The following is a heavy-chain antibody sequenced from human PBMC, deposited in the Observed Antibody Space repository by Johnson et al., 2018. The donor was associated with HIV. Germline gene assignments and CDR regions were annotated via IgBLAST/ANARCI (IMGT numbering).Heavy chain of an antibody. CDR3: ARGGRQFLEEPPWAFDI. Sequence: LLVESGGVVVQPGGSLRLSCETSRFTFDDYAMHWVRQAPGKGLEWVSLINWDGDSTYYADSVKGRFTISRDNSKNSLFLQVNSLRAEDTALYYCARGGRQFLEEPPWAFDIWGQGTMVTVSS. J-gene: IGHJ3*02. V-gene: IGHV3-43D*03. CDR1: RFTFDDYA. D-gene: IGHD3-3*01. CDR2: INWDGDST.